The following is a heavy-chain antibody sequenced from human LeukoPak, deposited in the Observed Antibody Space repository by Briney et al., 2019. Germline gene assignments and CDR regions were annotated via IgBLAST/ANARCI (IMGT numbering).Heavy chain of an antibody. CDR3: AREVDTAMVSVYGMDV. J-gene: IGHJ6*02. D-gene: IGHD5-18*01. Sequence: GASVKVSCKASGGTFSGYAISWVRQAPGQGLEWMGGIIPIFGTANYAQKFRGRVTITADESTSTAYMELSSLRSEDTAVYYCAREVDTAMVSVYGMDVWGQGTTVTVSS. V-gene: IGHV1-69*13. CDR1: GGTFSGYA. CDR2: IIPIFGTA.